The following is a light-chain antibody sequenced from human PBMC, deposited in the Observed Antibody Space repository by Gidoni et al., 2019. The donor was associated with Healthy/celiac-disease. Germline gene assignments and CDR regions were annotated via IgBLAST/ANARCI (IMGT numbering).Light chain of an antibody. V-gene: IGKV4-1*01. J-gene: IGKJ3*01. CDR1: QSVLYSSNNKNY. CDR2: GAS. Sequence: DIVMTQSPDSLAVSLGERATINCKSSQSVLYSSNNKNYLAWYQQKPGQPPKLLIYGASTRESGVPDRFRGSGSGKDFTLTISSLQAEDVAGYYCQQYDSTPFTFGPGTKVDIK. CDR3: QQYDSTPFT.